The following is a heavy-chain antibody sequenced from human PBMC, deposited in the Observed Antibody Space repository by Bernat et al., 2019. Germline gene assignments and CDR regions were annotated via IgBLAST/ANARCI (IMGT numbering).Heavy chain of an antibody. D-gene: IGHD2-21*02. V-gene: IGHV4-34*01. CDR2: INHSRST. CDR1: GGSFSGYY. CDR3: ARGRGGDCSLDY. Sequence: QVQLQQWGAGLLKPSETLSLTCAVYGGSFSGYYWSWIRQPPGKGLEWIGEINHSRSTNYNPSLKSRVTISVETCKNQFSLKLSSVTAADTAVYYCARGRGGDCSLDYWGQGTLVTVSS. J-gene: IGHJ4*02.